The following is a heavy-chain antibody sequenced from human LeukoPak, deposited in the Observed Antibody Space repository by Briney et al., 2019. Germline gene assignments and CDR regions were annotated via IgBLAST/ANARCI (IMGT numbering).Heavy chain of an antibody. CDR2: MYGAGST. V-gene: IGHV3-66*01. CDR1: GFTVSSKY. CDR3: GASNLLTGYFSLNY. J-gene: IGHJ4*02. D-gene: IGHD3-9*01. Sequence: PGGSLRLSCAASGFTVSSKYMTWVRQAPGKGLEWVSLMYGAGSTHYADSVGGRFTISRDNSKNTVYVQMNSLRAEDTAVYYCGASNLLTGYFSLNYWGQGTLVTVSS.